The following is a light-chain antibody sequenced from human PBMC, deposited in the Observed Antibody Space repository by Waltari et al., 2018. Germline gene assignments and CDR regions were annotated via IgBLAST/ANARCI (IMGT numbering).Light chain of an antibody. CDR3: QVWHTNTDHPYVV. CDR2: DNT. Sequence: SYVLTQPPSVSVAPGQTARITCGGANIGSELVHWYHQAPGQAPILVVYDNTDRPSGIPARFSGSHSGNSATLTISRVEAGDEADYYCQVWHTNTDHPYVVFGGGTKLTVL. J-gene: IGLJ2*01. CDR1: NIGSEL. V-gene: IGLV3-21*02.